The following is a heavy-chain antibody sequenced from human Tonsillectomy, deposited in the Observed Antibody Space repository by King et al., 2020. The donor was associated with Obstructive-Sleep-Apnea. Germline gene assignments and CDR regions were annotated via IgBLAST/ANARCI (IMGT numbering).Heavy chain of an antibody. J-gene: IGHJ4*02. CDR3: ARGSLIGSYYGPTPADY. Sequence: VQLQQWGAGLLKPSETLPLTCAVYGGSFSGYYWSWIRQPPGKGLEWIGEISHSGSTNYNPSLKSRVTISVDTSKNQFSLKLSSVTAADTAVYYCARGSLIGSYYGPTPADYWGQGTLVTVSS. CDR1: GGSFSGYY. D-gene: IGHD1-26*01. CDR2: ISHSGST. V-gene: IGHV4-34*01.